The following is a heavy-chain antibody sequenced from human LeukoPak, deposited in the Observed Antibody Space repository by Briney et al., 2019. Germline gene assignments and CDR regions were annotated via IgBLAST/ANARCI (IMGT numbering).Heavy chain of an antibody. CDR2: IIPILGIA. Sequence: SVKVSCKASGGTFSSYAISWVRQAPGQGLEWMGWIIPILGIANYAQKFQGRVTITADKSTSTAYMELSSLRSEDTAVYYCAGAAAGKYNWFDPWGQGTLVTVSS. D-gene: IGHD6-13*01. V-gene: IGHV1-69*10. J-gene: IGHJ5*02. CDR1: GGTFSSYA. CDR3: AGAAAGKYNWFDP.